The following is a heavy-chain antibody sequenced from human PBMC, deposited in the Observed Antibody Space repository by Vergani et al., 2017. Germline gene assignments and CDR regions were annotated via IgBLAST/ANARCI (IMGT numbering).Heavy chain of an antibody. CDR2: IIPIFGTA. V-gene: IGHV1-69*14. CDR1: GGTFSSYA. Sequence: QVQLVQSGAEVKKPGSSVKVSCKASGGTFSSYAISWVRQAPGQGLEWMGRIIPIFGTANYAQKFQGRVTITADKSTSTAYMELSSLRSEDTAVYYFAREGYSSSWLPYWYFDLWGRGTLVTVSS. D-gene: IGHD6-13*01. CDR3: AREGYSSSWLPYWYFDL. J-gene: IGHJ2*01.